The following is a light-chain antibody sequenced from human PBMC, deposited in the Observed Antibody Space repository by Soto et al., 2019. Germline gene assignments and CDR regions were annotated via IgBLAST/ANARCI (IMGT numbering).Light chain of an antibody. V-gene: IGKV3-20*01. CDR1: QSVSSSY. Sequence: EIVLTQSPGTLSLSPGERATLSCRASQSVSSSYFAWYQQKPGQAPRPLIYGASSRATGIPDRFSGSGSGTDFTLTISRLEPEDFAVYYCLQYGSSPYTVGQGTKLEIK. J-gene: IGKJ2*01. CDR2: GAS. CDR3: LQYGSSPYT.